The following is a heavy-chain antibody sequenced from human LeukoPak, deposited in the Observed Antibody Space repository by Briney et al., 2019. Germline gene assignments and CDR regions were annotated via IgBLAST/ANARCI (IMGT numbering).Heavy chain of an antibody. Sequence: PSETLSLTCTVSGGSISSYYWSWLRQPPGKGLEWIGYIYYSGGTNYTPSLKSRVTISVDTSKNHFSLRLSSVTAADTAVYYCARGDDYNVGYFDYWGQGTLVTVSS. J-gene: IGHJ4*02. CDR2: IYYSGGT. V-gene: IGHV4-59*01. CDR1: GGSISSYY. CDR3: ARGDDYNVGYFDY. D-gene: IGHD5-24*01.